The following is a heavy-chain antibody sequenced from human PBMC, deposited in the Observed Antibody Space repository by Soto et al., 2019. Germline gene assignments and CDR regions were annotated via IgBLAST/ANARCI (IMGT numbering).Heavy chain of an antibody. CDR1: GYTLTPYD. D-gene: IGHD3-3*01. J-gene: IGHJ6*02. CDR2: MNPNSGNT. Sequence: APVKGSCKASGYTLTPYDINWGGQATGQRPGGMGWMNPNSGNTGYAQKFQGRVTMTRNTSISTAYMELSSLRSEDTAVYYCARGRYDFWSGYYRAPYGMDVWGQGTTVTVSS. V-gene: IGHV1-8*01. CDR3: ARGRYDFWSGYYRAPYGMDV.